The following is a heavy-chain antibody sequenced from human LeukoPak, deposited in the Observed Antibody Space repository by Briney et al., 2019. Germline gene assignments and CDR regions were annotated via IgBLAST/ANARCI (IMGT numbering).Heavy chain of an antibody. V-gene: IGHV1-69*13. CDR2: IIPIFGTA. D-gene: IGHD1-14*01. J-gene: IGHJ1*01. Sequence: ASVKVSCKASGGTFSSYAINWVRQAPGQGLEWMGGIIPIFGTANYAQKFQGRVTITADESTSTAYMELSSLTSEDTAVYYCARARSPSECFQHWGQGTLVTVSS. CDR1: GGTFSSYA. CDR3: ARARSPSECFQH.